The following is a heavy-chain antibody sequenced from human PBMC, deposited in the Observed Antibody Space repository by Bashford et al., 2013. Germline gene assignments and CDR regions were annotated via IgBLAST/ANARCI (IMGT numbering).Heavy chain of an antibody. CDR2: IKSKTDGGTT. CDR3: TTVIRSWDGYNSL. CDR1: GFTFSNAW. D-gene: IGHD5-24*01. J-gene: IGHJ4*02. Sequence: GGSLRLSCAASGFTFSNAWMSWVRQAPGRGWEWVGRIKSKTDGGTTDYAAPVKGRFTISRDDSKNTLYLQMNSLKTEDTAVYYCTTVIRSWDGYNSLWGRGNPGHRLL. V-gene: IGHV3-15*01.